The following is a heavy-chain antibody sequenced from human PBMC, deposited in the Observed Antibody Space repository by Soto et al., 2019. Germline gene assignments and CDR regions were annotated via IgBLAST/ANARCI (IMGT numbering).Heavy chain of an antibody. CDR1: GGSMNSGAYY. D-gene: IGHD6-13*01. CDR3: ARVSATGTRWFDP. Sequence: LSLTCTVSGGSMNSGAYYWSWVRQPPGKGLEWIGYIHHNENSYSNPSLKSRVTISLETSKNQFSLNLTSVTAADTAVYYCARVSATGTRWFDPWGQGTQVTVSS. V-gene: IGHV4-31*03. CDR2: IHHNENS. J-gene: IGHJ5*02.